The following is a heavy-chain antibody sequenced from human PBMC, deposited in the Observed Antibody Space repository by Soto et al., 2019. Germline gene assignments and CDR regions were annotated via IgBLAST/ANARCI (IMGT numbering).Heavy chain of an antibody. Sequence: QDQLAQSGAEVKKPGASVKISCKASGYNFIGYALHWVRQAPGQRPEWMGWINAANGDTKYSQKFQGRVTMTAETSASKGYLEMTSLKSDDTAVYYCTIFHSHGMDVWGQGTTVTVSS. CDR2: INAANGDT. CDR1: GYNFIGYA. V-gene: IGHV1-3*01. D-gene: IGHD3-3*01. J-gene: IGHJ6*02. CDR3: TIFHSHGMDV.